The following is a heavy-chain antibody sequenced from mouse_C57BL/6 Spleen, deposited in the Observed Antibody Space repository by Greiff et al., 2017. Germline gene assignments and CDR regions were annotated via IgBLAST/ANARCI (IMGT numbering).Heavy chain of an antibody. CDR2: IRNKANNHAT. CDR3: TITTVAPYAMDY. Sequence: EVKLMESGGGLVQPGGSMKLSCAASGFTFSDAWMDWVRQSPEKGLEWVAEIRNKANNHATYYAESVKGRFTISRDDSKSSVYLQMNSLRAEDTGIYYCTITTVAPYAMDYWGQGTSVTVSS. J-gene: IGHJ4*01. V-gene: IGHV6-6*01. CDR1: GFTFSDAW. D-gene: IGHD1-1*01.